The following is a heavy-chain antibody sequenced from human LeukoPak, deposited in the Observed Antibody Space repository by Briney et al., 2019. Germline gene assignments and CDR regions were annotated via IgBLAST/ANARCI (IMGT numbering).Heavy chain of an antibody. D-gene: IGHD5-24*01. Sequence: GGSLRLSCAASGFTFSSYEMNWVRQAPGKGLEWVSYISSSGSTIYYADSVKGRFTISRENAKNSLYLQMNSLRAGDTAVYYCARARRDGYNPASRYYFDYWGQGTLVTVSS. CDR3: ARARRDGYNPASRYYFDY. J-gene: IGHJ4*02. CDR2: ISSSGSTI. CDR1: GFTFSSYE. V-gene: IGHV3-48*03.